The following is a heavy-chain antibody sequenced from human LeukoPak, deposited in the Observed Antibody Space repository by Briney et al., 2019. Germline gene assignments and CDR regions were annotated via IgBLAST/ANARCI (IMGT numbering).Heavy chain of an antibody. CDR1: EFTFSSYW. CDR3: ARVGARQILEY. D-gene: IGHD4-17*01. J-gene: IGHJ4*02. V-gene: IGHV3-7*01. CDR2: IKQDGGEK. Sequence: GGSLRLSCAASEFTFSSYWMSWVRQAPGKGLEWVANIKQDGGEKYYLDSVKGRFTDSRDNAKNSLYLQMSSLRAEDTAVYYCARVGARQILEYWGQGTLVTVSS.